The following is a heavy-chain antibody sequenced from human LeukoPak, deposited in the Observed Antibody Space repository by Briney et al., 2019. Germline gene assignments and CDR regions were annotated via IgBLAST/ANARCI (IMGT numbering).Heavy chain of an antibody. CDR1: GGTFSSYA. CDR2: IIPIFGTA. D-gene: IGHD5-18*01. Sequence: SVKASCKASGGTFSSYAISWVRQAPGQGLEWMGGIIPIFGTANYAQKFQGRVTITADESTSTAYMELSSLRSEDTAVYYCARDALRGYSYGLTIDYWGQGTLVTVSS. CDR3: ARDALRGYSYGLTIDY. J-gene: IGHJ4*02. V-gene: IGHV1-69*01.